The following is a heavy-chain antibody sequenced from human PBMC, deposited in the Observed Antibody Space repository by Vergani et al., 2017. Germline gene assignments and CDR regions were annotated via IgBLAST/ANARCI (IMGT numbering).Heavy chain of an antibody. Sequence: EKQLVQSGSETKKPGESLKISCQAFGYIFSNFWIGWVRQRHGRGLEWMGIIYPGDSEVKPNPTFRGQVIFSVDTSVNTAYLQWRSLQASDTATYFCASGGHGSENGGALQLWGQGTNITVSS. D-gene: IGHD3-10*01. CDR1: GYIFSNFW. CDR2: IYPGDSEV. V-gene: IGHV5-51*01. CDR3: ASGGHGSENGGALQL. J-gene: IGHJ3*01.